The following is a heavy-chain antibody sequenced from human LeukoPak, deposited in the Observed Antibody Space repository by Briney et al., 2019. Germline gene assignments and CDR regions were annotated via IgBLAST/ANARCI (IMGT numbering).Heavy chain of an antibody. CDR1: GFTFSSYA. Sequence: PGGSLRLSCAASGFTFSSYAMSWVRQAPGKGLEWVSAISGSGGSTYYADSVKGRFTISRDNSKNTLYLQMNSLRAEDTAVYYCARNTYYDFWSGYWDSWFDPWGQGTLVTVSS. CDR3: ARNTYYDFWSGYWDSWFDP. D-gene: IGHD3-3*01. CDR2: ISGSGGST. V-gene: IGHV3-23*01. J-gene: IGHJ5*02.